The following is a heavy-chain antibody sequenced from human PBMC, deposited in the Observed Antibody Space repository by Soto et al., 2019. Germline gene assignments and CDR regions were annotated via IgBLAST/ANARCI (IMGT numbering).Heavy chain of an antibody. J-gene: IGHJ5*02. Sequence: QVTVKESGPVLVKPTETLTLTCTASGFSLSNAGLGVSWIRQPPGKALEWLAHIFSNDEKSYSTSLKTRLTVSKDTSKSQVVLTMTNMDPVDTATYYCASTSSTSWYWFDPWGQGTLVTVSS. D-gene: IGHD6-13*01. V-gene: IGHV2-26*04. CDR3: ASTSSTSWYWFDP. CDR2: IFSNDEK. CDR1: GFSLSNAGLG.